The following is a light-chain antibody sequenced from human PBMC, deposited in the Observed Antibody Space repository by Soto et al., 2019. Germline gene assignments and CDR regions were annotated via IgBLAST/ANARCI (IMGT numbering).Light chain of an antibody. V-gene: IGKV1-39*01. CDR3: QQSFSSPPWT. CDR2: AAS. J-gene: IGKJ1*01. CDR1: QNVKTY. Sequence: DIQMTQSPSSLSSSVGDSVTITCRSSQNVKTYLNWYQQKPGKAPNLLIYAASSLHSGVPSRFSGSGSVKDFNLTISSLQPEDFATYYCQQSFSSPPWTFGKGTKV.